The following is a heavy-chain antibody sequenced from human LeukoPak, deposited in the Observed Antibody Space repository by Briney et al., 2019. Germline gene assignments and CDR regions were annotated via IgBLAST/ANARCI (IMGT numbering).Heavy chain of an antibody. D-gene: IGHD5-12*01. V-gene: IGHV3-23*01. CDR3: AKAKIVATINYFFDY. Sequence: AGGSLRLSCAASGFTFSSYAMTWVRQAPGKGLEWVSAISGSGGSTYNADSVEGRFTISRDNSKNTLYLQMNSLRAEDTAVYYCAKAKIVATINYFFDYWGQGTLVTVSS. CDR2: ISGSGGST. J-gene: IGHJ4*02. CDR1: GFTFSSYA.